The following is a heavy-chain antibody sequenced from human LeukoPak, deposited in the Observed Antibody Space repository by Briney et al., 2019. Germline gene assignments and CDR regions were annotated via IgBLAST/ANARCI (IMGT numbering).Heavy chain of an antibody. Sequence: PSETLSLTCDVLGGSFSGYLWSWLRQSPGKGLEWIGEVNYRGSPNYNPSLETRVTISLGTSNNRLSPKLTPVTPADTALYYCTRSGLTGMREDERADFYYYGMDLWGQGTAVPVFS. CDR1: GGSFSGYL. CDR3: TRSGLTGMREDERADFYYYGMDL. D-gene: IGHD3-16*01. CDR2: VNYRGSP. J-gene: IGHJ6*02. V-gene: IGHV4-34*01.